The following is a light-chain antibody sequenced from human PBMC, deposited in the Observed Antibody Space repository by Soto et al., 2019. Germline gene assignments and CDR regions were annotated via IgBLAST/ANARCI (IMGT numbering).Light chain of an antibody. CDR1: SSDVGGYNY. CDR2: YVS. V-gene: IGLV2-14*01. J-gene: IGLJ1*01. Sequence: QSALTQPASVSGSPGQSITISCTGTSSDVGGYNYVSWYQQHPGKAPKLMIYYVSNRPSGVSNRFSGSKSGNTASLTISGLKADDEADYYCSSYTSSSLYVFGTGNKLTVL. CDR3: SSYTSSSLYV.